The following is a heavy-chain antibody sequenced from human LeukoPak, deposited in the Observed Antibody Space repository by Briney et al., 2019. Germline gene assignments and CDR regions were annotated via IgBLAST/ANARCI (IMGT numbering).Heavy chain of an antibody. V-gene: IGHV3-66*01. CDR2: IYSGGST. CDR1: GFTVSSNY. J-gene: IGHJ4*02. Sequence: GGSLRLSCAASGFTVSSNYMSWVRQAPGKGLEWVSVIYSGGSTYYPDSVKGRFTNSRDNANNKLYLQMNSRRGEDTAVYYCARGRGGISVGYWGQGTLVTVSS. D-gene: IGHD4-23*01. CDR3: ARGRGGISVGY.